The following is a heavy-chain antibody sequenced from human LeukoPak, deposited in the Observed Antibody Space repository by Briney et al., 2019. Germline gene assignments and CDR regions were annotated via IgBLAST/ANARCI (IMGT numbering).Heavy chain of an antibody. J-gene: IGHJ6*03. Sequence: GGSLRLSCAASGSTFSSSWMSWVRQAPGKGLEWVANIKQDGSEKYYVDSVKGRFTISRDNAKNSLYLQMNSLRAEDTAVYYCARETNGVFYMDVWGKGTTVTVSS. CDR3: ARETNGVFYMDV. D-gene: IGHD2-8*01. CDR2: IKQDGSEK. V-gene: IGHV3-7*01. CDR1: GSTFSSSW.